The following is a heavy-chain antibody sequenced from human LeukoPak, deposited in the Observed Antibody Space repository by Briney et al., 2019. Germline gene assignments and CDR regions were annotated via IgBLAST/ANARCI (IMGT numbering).Heavy chain of an antibody. Sequence: GGSLRLSCAASGFTLNDYGMSWVRQAQGKGLEWVSGINWNGDTTSYADSVKGRFTISRDNARNFLYLQMNGLRAEDTALYYCARDFVAVSGTGNYWGQGTLVTVSS. CDR2: INWNGDTT. J-gene: IGHJ4*02. CDR3: ARDFVAVSGTGNY. V-gene: IGHV3-20*04. CDR1: GFTLNDYG. D-gene: IGHD6-19*01.